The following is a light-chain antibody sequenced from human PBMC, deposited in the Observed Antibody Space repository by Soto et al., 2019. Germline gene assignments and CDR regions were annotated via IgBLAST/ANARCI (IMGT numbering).Light chain of an antibody. CDR1: QSVRSY. Sequence: EIVLTQSPAPLYLAPGERATLSCRASQSVRSYLAWYQQKPGQTPRLLIYDAFNRATGIPARFSGSGSGTDFTLTISSLEPEDFAVYYCQQRVNWPQTFGPGTKVDI. J-gene: IGKJ3*01. CDR2: DAF. V-gene: IGKV3-11*01. CDR3: QQRVNWPQT.